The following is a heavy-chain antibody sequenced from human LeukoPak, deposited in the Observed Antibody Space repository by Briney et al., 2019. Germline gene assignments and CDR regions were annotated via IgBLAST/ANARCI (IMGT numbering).Heavy chain of an antibody. V-gene: IGHV1-69*05. D-gene: IGHD6-6*01. CDR2: IIPIFGTA. Sequence: SVKVSCKASGGTFSSYAISWVRQAPGQGLEWMGGIIPIFGTANYAQKFQGGVTITTDESTSTDYMELSSLRSEDTAVYYCARGAARQGYYFDYWGQGTLVTVSS. CDR1: GGTFSSYA. CDR3: ARGAARQGYYFDY. J-gene: IGHJ4*02.